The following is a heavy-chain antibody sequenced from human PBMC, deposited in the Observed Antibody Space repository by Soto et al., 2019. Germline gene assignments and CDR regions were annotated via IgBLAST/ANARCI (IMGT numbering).Heavy chain of an antibody. J-gene: IGHJ4*02. Sequence: QVQLVQSGAEVKRPGSSVKVSCKASGGTLTFSSLSWVRQAPGQGLEWMGGIIPDSASPNYAQKFQGRVTITAAASARAARMELRSLRSDDTAVYDCASFSSGTGRGFPADWGQGTLVTVSS. CDR3: ASFSSGTGRGFPAD. CDR1: GGTLTFSS. D-gene: IGHD3-3*01. CDR2: IIPDSASP. V-gene: IGHV1-69*12.